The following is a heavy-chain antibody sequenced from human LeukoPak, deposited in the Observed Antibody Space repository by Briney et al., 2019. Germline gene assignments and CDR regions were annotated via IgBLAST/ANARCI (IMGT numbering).Heavy chain of an antibody. D-gene: IGHD4-17*01. CDR3: AKGSLGGTVTTLVNWFDP. CDR1: GFTFSSYA. Sequence: QTGGSLRLSCAASGFTFSSYAMSWVRQAPGKGLEWVSAISGSGGSTYYADSVKGRFTISRDNSKNTLYLQMNSLRAEDTAVYYCAKGSLGGTVTTLVNWFDPWGQGTLVTVSS. CDR2: ISGSGGST. J-gene: IGHJ5*02. V-gene: IGHV3-23*01.